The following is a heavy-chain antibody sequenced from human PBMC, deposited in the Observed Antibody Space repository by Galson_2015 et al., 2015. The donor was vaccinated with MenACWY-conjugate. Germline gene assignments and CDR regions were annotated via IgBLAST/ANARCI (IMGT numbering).Heavy chain of an antibody. CDR2: IRDIGNDK. V-gene: IGHV3-30*02. Sequence: SLRLSCAASGFTFTRNGMHWVRQSPGKGLEWVAWIRDIGNDKSYANSVTGRFTISRDNSKSTVSLQMNNLRAEDTAEYYCVKDAQWSFDIWGQGTKVTVSS. D-gene: IGHD6-19*01. CDR1: GFTFTRNG. CDR3: VKDAQWSFDI. J-gene: IGHJ3*02.